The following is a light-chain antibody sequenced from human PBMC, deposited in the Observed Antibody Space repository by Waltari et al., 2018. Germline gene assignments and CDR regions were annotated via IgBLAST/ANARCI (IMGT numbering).Light chain of an antibody. J-gene: IGKJ4*01. CDR2: DAS. CDR1: QSVTSS. V-gene: IGKV3-11*01. Sequence: EIVLTQSPATLSLSPGERATLSCRASQSVTSSLGWYQQKPGQAPRLLIYDASNMATGIPARFSGSGSGTDFTLTISSLEPEDFAVYYCQQNSNLLTFGGGTKVEIK. CDR3: QQNSNLLT.